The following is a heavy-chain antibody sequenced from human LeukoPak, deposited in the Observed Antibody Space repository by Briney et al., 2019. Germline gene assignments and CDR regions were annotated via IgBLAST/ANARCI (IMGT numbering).Heavy chain of an antibody. CDR1: GFSFGDHY. J-gene: IGHJ4*02. V-gene: IGHV3-49*04. CDR3: TRSGYYCDY. D-gene: IGHD3-3*01. Sequence: GGSLRLSCTASGFSFGDHYLGWVRQAPGKGVEWLGFIRSKAYGGTTEYAASVKGRFTFSRDDSKSIAYLEMNNLDTDDTAVYYCTRSGYYCDYWGQGILVTVSS. CDR2: IRSKAYGGTT.